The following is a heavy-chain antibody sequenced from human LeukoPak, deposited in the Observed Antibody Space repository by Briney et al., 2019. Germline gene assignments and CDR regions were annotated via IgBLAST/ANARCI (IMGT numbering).Heavy chain of an antibody. CDR2: IIPIFGTA. CDR1: GGTFSSYA. CDR3: ARASTVTNSDFDY. D-gene: IGHD4-17*01. Sequence: GASVKVSCTASGGTFSSYAISWVRQAPGQGLEWMGGIIPIFGTANYARKFQGRVTITADESTSTAYMELSRLRSDDTAVYYCARASTVTNSDFDYWGQGTLVTVSS. V-gene: IGHV1-69*13. J-gene: IGHJ4*02.